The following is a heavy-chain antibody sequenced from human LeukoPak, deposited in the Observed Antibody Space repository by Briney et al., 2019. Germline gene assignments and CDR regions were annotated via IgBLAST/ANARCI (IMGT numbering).Heavy chain of an antibody. V-gene: IGHV3-23*01. CDR1: GFTFSSSA. D-gene: IGHD3-22*01. CDR3: AKSYDTSGYYYFYFDS. CDR2: ISGSGGNT. J-gene: IGHJ4*02. Sequence: GGSMRLSCAASGFTFSSSAMSWVRQAPGKGLEWVSVISGSGGNTYYADSVKGRCTISRDNSKNTLYLQMNSLRAEDTAVYYCAKSYDTSGYYYFYFDSWGQGTLVTVSS.